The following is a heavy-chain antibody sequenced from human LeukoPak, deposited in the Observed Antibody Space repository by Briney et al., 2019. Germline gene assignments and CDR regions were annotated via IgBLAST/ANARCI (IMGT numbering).Heavy chain of an antibody. CDR1: GFTFSSYS. J-gene: IGHJ4*02. Sequence: GGSLRLSRAASGFTFSSYSMNWVRQAPGKGLEWVSVIYSGGSTYYADSVKGRFTISRDNSKNTLYLQMNSLRAEDTAVYYCARYSPYYYDSSGHLWDWGQGTLVTVSS. CDR2: IYSGGST. V-gene: IGHV3-66*01. CDR3: ARYSPYYYDSSGHLWD. D-gene: IGHD3-22*01.